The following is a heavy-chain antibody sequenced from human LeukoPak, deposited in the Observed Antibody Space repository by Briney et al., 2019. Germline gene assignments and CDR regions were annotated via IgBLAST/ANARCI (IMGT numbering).Heavy chain of an antibody. CDR3: ARDRGVYNWNDGDYYYYYMDV. Sequence: ASVKVSCKASGGIFSSYAISWVRQAPGQGLEWMGGIIPIFGTANYAQKFQGRVAITADESTSTAYMELSSLRSEDTAVYYCARDRGVYNWNDGDYYYYYMDVWGKGTTVTVSS. V-gene: IGHV1-69*01. CDR1: GGIFSSYA. D-gene: IGHD1-1*01. CDR2: IIPIFGTA. J-gene: IGHJ6*03.